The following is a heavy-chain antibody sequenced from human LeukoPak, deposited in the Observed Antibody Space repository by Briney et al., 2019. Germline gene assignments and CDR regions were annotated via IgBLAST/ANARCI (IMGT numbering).Heavy chain of an antibody. CDR3: ARQTFYYYDSSGYYFKPYNWFDP. J-gene: IGHJ5*02. CDR1: GYSFTSYW. D-gene: IGHD3-22*01. Sequence: GESLKISCKGSGYSFTSYWIGWGRQMPGKGLEWMGIIYPGDSDTRYSPSFQGQVTISADKSISTTYLQWSSLKASDTAMYYCARQTFYYYDSSGYYFKPYNWFDPWGQGTLVTVSS. V-gene: IGHV5-51*01. CDR2: IYPGDSDT.